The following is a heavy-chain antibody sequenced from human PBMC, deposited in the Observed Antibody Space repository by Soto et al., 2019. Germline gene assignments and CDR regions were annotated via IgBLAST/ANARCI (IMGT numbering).Heavy chain of an antibody. CDR1: GFSFSSYA. V-gene: IGHV3-23*01. CDR2: ISVSGHSP. J-gene: IGHJ6*02. D-gene: IGHD1-1*01. CDR3: AKDQLEHAIGDGMDV. Sequence: PGGSLRLSCAASGFSFSSYAMSWVRQAPGKGLEWVSTISVSGHSPSYADSVKGRFTISRDNSKNTLYLQMNSLRAEDTAVYYCAKDQLEHAIGDGMDVWGQGTTVTVSS.